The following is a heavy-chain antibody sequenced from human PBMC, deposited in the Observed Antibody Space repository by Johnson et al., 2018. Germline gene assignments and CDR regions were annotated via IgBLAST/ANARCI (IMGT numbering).Heavy chain of an antibody. CDR3: ARDRPGGGWPLDAFDI. CDR2: IYYSGST. D-gene: IGHD6-19*01. V-gene: IGHV4-59*01. CDR1: GGSISSYY. Sequence: QVQLQESGPGLVKPSETLSLTCTVSGGSISSYYWSWIRQPPGKGLEWIGYIYYSGSTNYNPSLKSRVTISVDTAKNQFSLNLSSVTAADTAVYYCARDRPGGGWPLDAFDIWGQGTMVTVSS. J-gene: IGHJ3*02.